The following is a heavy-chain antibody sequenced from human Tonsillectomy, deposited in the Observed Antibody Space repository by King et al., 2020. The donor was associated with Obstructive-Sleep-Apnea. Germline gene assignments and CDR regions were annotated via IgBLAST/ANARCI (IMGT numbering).Heavy chain of an antibody. CDR1: GGSISSYY. Sequence: LQLQESGPGLVKPSETLSLTCTVSGGSISSYYWSWMRQPPGKGLAWIGYIYYSGSTNYNPSLKSRVTISVDTSKNQFSLRLSSVTAADTAVYYCVSGRGGGEDWFDPWGQGTLVTVSS. V-gene: IGHV4-59*01. CDR3: VSGRGGGEDWFDP. D-gene: IGHD1-26*01. J-gene: IGHJ5*02. CDR2: IYYSGST.